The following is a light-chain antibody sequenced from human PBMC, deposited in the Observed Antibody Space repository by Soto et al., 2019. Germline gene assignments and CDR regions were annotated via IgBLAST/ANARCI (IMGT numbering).Light chain of an antibody. CDR2: GAS. CDR1: QSVSSN. Sequence: EIVMTQSPATLSVSPGERATLSCRASQSVSSNLAWYQQKPGQAPRLLIYGASTRATGIPARFSGSGSGTNFTLTICGLQSKDFAVFYCQQYNNWPPWTFGQGTKVDIK. V-gene: IGKV3-15*01. CDR3: QQYNNWPPWT. J-gene: IGKJ1*01.